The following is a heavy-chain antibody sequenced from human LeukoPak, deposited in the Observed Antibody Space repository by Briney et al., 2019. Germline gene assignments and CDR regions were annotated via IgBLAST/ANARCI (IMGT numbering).Heavy chain of an antibody. J-gene: IGHJ4*02. CDR1: GGSFSGYY. CDR2: INHSGST. D-gene: IGHD3-22*01. V-gene: IGHV4-34*01. CDR3: ARGKTAPDYYDSSGYYKYYFDY. Sequence: PSETLSPACAVYGGSFSGYYWSWIRQPPGKGLEWIGEINHSGSTNYNPSLKSRVTISVDTSKNQFSLKLSSVTAADTAVYYCARGKTAPDYYDSSGYYKYYFDYWGQGTLVTVSS.